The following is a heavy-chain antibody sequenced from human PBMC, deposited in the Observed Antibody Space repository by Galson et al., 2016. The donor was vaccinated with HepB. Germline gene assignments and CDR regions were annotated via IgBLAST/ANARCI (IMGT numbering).Heavy chain of an antibody. D-gene: IGHD2-15*01. CDR1: GDSVSSNTAG. CDR3: ARFPYCSASTCYPS. CDR2: TYYRSKWYH. Sequence: CAISGDSVSSNTAGWNWVRQSPSGGLEWLGRTYYRSKWYHDYGVSVRGRITISPDTSKNLFSLELTSVTPEDTAVYYCARFPYCSASTCYPSWGQGTLVTVSS. V-gene: IGHV6-1*01. J-gene: IGHJ4*02.